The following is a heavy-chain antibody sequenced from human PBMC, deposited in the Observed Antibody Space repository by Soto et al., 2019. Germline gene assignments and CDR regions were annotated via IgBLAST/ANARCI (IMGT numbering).Heavy chain of an antibody. Sequence: GGSLRLSCAASGFTFDDYTMHWVRQAPGKGLEWVSLISWDGGSTYYADSVKGRFTISRDNGKNSLYLQMNSLRTEDTALYYCAKAQAPDDYGDYRVVGGMDVWGQGTKVTVSS. CDR1: GFTFDDYT. D-gene: IGHD4-17*01. CDR2: ISWDGGST. CDR3: AKAQAPDDYGDYRVVGGMDV. V-gene: IGHV3-43*01. J-gene: IGHJ6*02.